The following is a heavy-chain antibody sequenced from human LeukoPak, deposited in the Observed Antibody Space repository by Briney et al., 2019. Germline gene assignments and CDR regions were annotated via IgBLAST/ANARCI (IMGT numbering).Heavy chain of an antibody. CDR3: AKDSPGVNDDY. Sequence: GGSLRLSCTTSGFNFNNAWMNWVRQAPGRGLEWVSAISGSGGDTYYADSVKGRFTISRDNSKNTLYLQMNSLRAEDTAVYYCAKDSPGVNDDYWGQGALVTVSS. J-gene: IGHJ4*02. CDR1: GFNFNNAW. CDR2: ISGSGGDT. V-gene: IGHV3-23*01. D-gene: IGHD1-1*01.